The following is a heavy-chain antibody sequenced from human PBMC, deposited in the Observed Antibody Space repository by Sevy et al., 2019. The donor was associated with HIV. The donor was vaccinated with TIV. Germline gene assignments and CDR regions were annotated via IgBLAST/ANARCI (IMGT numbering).Heavy chain of an antibody. CDR2: IIPIFGTT. V-gene: IGHV1-69*13. J-gene: IGHJ4*02. CDR3: SRGVTMIRGGGYYFDY. D-gene: IGHD3-22*01. Sequence: ASVKVSCKASGGTFSSYAIHWVRQAPGQGLEWMGGIIPIFGTTNYAQKFQGRVTITADESTSKYNMGLRSLRSEDTAVYFCSRGVTMIRGGGYYFDYWGQGTLVTVSS. CDR1: GGTFSSYA.